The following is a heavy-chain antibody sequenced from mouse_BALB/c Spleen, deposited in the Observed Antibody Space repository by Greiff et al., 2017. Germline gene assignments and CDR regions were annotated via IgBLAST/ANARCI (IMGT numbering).Heavy chain of an antibody. D-gene: IGHD2-3*01. V-gene: IGHV1-26*01. CDR2: INPYNGAT. CDR1: GYSFTGYY. J-gene: IGHJ4*01. CDR3: ARDDGYHYYAMDY. Sequence: VQLQQSGPELVKPGASVKISCKASGYSFTGYYMHWVKQSHVKSLEWIGRINPYNGATSYNQNFKDKASLTVDKSSSTAYMELHSLTSEDSAVYYCARDDGYHYYAMDYWGQGTSVTVSS.